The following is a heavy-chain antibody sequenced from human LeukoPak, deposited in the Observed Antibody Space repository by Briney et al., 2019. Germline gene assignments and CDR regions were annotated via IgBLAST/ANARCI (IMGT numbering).Heavy chain of an antibody. V-gene: IGHV4-34*01. J-gene: IGHJ4*02. CDR3: ARVYYYDSSGYYRY. CDR1: GGSFSGYY. CDR2: INHSGST. Sequence: SETLSLTCAVYGGSFSGYYWSWIRQPPGKGLEWIGEINHSGSTNYNPSLKSRVTISVDTSNNQFSLKLISVTAADTAVYYCARVYYYDSSGYYRYWGQGTLVTVSS. D-gene: IGHD3-22*01.